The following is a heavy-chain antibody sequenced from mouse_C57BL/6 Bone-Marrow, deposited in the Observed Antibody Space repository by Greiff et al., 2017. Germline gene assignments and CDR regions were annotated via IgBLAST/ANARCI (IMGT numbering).Heavy chain of an antibody. V-gene: IGHV1-74*01. D-gene: IGHD1-1*01. CDR2: IHPAGGDT. Sequence: QVQLQQPGADLVKPGASVKVSCKASGYTFTSYWMPWVKQRPGQGLEWIGMIHPAGGDTNYNQKFKGKATLTVDKSSSTTYMQLSSLTSEDSAVYYCDITTVVRYYYAMDDWGQGTSVTVSS. CDR1: GYTFTSYW. CDR3: DITTVVRYYYAMDD. J-gene: IGHJ4*01.